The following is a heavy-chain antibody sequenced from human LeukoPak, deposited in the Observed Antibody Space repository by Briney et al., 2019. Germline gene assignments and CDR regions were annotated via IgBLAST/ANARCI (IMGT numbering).Heavy chain of an antibody. CDR1: GFTFSSYA. Sequence: GGSLRLSCAASGFTFSSYAMHWVRQAPGKGLEWVAVISYDGSNKYYADSVKGRFTISRDNSKNTLYLQMNSLRAEDTAVYYCARVYSGTLGYFDYWGQGTLVTVSS. CDR2: ISYDGSNK. J-gene: IGHJ4*02. CDR3: ARVYSGTLGYFDY. V-gene: IGHV3-30-3*01. D-gene: IGHD1-26*01.